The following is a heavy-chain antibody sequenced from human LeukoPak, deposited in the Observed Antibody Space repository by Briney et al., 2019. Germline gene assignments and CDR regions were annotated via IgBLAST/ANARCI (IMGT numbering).Heavy chain of an antibody. CDR1: GFSFDNYA. CDR2: ISWNGGTI. D-gene: IGHD6-13*01. J-gene: IGHJ5*02. CDR3: AKDMGSSWPRLGFDP. V-gene: IGHV3-9*01. Sequence: GGSLRLSCAASGFSFDNYAMHWVGQAPGKGLEWVSGISWNGGTIGYVDSVKGRFTISRDNAKNSLYLQMNSLRTEDTAFYYCAKDMGSSWPRLGFDPWGQGTLVTVSS.